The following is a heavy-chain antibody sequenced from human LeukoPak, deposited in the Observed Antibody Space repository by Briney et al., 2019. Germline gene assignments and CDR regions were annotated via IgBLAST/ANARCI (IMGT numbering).Heavy chain of an antibody. V-gene: IGHV4-39*01. CDR2: IYYSGST. J-gene: IGHJ4*02. D-gene: IGHD3-10*01. CDR1: GGSISSSSYY. Sequence: SETLSLTCTVSGGSISSSSYYWGWIRQPPGKGLEWIGSIYYSGSTYYNPSLKSRVTISVDTSKNQFSLKLSSVTAADTAVYYCATPAGGLRSLYYDYWGQGTLVTVSS. CDR3: ATPAGGLRSLYYDY.